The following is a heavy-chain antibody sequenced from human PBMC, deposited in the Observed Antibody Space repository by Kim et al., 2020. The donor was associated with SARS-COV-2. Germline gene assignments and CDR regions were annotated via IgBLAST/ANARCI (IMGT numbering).Heavy chain of an antibody. CDR1: GGSLSPYY. D-gene: IGHD3-10*01. CDR3: ARFQHGSGSYLDPFDI. Sequence: SETLSLTCTVSGGSLSPYYWSWIRQPPGKGLEWIGYMHYSGRANYSPSLKSRVAISVDTSKNHFSLNLTSVTAADTAKYFCARFQHGSGSYLDPFDIWGQGTVVTVSS. CDR2: MHYSGRA. J-gene: IGHJ3*02. V-gene: IGHV4-59*01.